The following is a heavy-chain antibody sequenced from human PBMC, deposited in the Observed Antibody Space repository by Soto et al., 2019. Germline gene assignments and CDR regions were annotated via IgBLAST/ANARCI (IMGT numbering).Heavy chain of an antibody. Sequence: GGSLRLSCAASGFIFSNYAVFWFRQAPGKGLEWVSTIYAAGGSKYYADSVKGRFTISRDNSKNTLYLQMNSLRAEDTAVYYCAKDPEQYYDFWSGYYGRASWFDPWGQGTLVTVSS. D-gene: IGHD3-3*01. CDR2: IYAAGGSK. J-gene: IGHJ5*02. CDR3: AKDPEQYYDFWSGYYGRASWFDP. V-gene: IGHV3-23*01. CDR1: GFIFSNYA.